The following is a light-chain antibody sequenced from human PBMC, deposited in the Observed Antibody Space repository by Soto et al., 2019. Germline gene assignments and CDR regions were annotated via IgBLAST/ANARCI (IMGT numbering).Light chain of an antibody. J-gene: IGKJ1*01. CDR2: GAS. Sequence: EIVMTQSPATLSMSPGERATLSCRASQGVSSNLAWYQRKPGQAPRLLIYGASTRATGIPARFSGSGSGTEFTLTISSRQSEDFAVYYCQQYNNWPWTFGQGTKVDIK. CDR1: QGVSSN. CDR3: QQYNNWPWT. V-gene: IGKV3-15*01.